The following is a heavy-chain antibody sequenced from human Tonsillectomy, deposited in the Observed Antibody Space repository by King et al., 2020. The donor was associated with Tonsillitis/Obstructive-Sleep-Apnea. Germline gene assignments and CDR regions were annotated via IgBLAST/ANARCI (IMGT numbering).Heavy chain of an antibody. V-gene: IGHV1-18*01. Sequence: VQLVESGAEVKKPGASVKVSCKASGYTFTNYGISWVRQAPGQGLEWMAWISAHNGHTNYAQKLQGRVTMTTDTSTSTAYMELRSLRSDDTAVYYCARDYMSHYYDSSGYYTLNYWGQGPLVTVSS. CDR1: GYTFTNYG. CDR3: ARDYMSHYYDSSGYYTLNY. CDR2: ISAHNGHT. J-gene: IGHJ4*02. D-gene: IGHD3-22*01.